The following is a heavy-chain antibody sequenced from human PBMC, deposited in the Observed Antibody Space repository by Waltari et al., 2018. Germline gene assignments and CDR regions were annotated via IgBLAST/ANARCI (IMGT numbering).Heavy chain of an antibody. D-gene: IGHD3-10*01. CDR1: GGTFSSYA. CDR3: ARGAETGSYYYYYYYMDV. V-gene: IGHV1-69*01. J-gene: IGHJ6*03. CDR2: ISPIFGTA. Sequence: QVQLVQSGAEVKKPGSSVKVSCKASGGTFSSYAISWVRQAHGQGLEWMGGISPIFGTANYAQKFQGRVTITADESTSTAYMELSSLRSEDTAVYYCARGAETGSYYYYYYYMDVWGKGTTVTVSS.